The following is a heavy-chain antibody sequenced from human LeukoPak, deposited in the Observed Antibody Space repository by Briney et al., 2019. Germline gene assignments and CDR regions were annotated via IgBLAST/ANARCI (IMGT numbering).Heavy chain of an antibody. J-gene: IGHJ5*02. D-gene: IGHD6-13*01. CDR1: GFTFATYA. CDR3: AKDGANIAAAHNWFDP. V-gene: IGHV3-23*01. Sequence: GGSLRLSCAASGFTFATYAMSWVRQAPGKGLEWVSGISGSGGSTYYADSVKGRFTISRDNSKNTLYLQMNSLRAEDTAVYYCAKDGANIAAAHNWFDPWGQGTLVTVSS. CDR2: ISGSGGST.